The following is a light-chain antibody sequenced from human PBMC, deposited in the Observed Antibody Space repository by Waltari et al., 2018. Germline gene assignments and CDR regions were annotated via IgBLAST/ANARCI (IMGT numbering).Light chain of an antibody. CDR2: WGS. J-gene: IGKJ4*01. CDR3: QQYYSTSPLT. Sequence: DIVMTQSPHSLAVSVGERATITCKSSQSLLYSSNNKNYLAWYQQKPGQPPKLLIYWGSTREFGVPDRFSCSGSGTDFTLTISSLQAEDVAVYYGQQYYSTSPLTFGGGTKVEIK. V-gene: IGKV4-1*01. CDR1: QSLLYSSNNKNY.